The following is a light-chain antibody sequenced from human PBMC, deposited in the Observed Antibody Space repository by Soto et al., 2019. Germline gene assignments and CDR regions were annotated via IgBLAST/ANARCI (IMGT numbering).Light chain of an antibody. CDR3: QQYNNWPRT. CDR2: GAS. J-gene: IGKJ1*01. Sequence: EIVMTQSPATLSVSPGGRALLSCRASQSVSSNLAWYQQKPGQAPRLLIYGASTRATGIPARFSGSGSGTEFTLTISSLQSEDFAVYYCQQYNNWPRTFGQGTKVDIK. CDR1: QSVSSN. V-gene: IGKV3-15*01.